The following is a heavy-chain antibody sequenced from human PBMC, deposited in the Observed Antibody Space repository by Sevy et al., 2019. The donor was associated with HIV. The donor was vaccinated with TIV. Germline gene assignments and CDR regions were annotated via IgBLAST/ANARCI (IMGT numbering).Heavy chain of an antibody. Sequence: GGSLRLSCAASGFTVSRYSMNWVRQAPGKGLEWVSYISSSSSTVYYADSVKGRFTISRDNAKNSLYLQMNSLRAEDTAVYYCARTGPPGYYYDSSGSDYWGQGTLVTVSS. CDR1: GFTVSRYS. V-gene: IGHV3-48*01. D-gene: IGHD3-22*01. J-gene: IGHJ4*02. CDR2: ISSSSSTV. CDR3: ARTGPPGYYYDSSGSDY.